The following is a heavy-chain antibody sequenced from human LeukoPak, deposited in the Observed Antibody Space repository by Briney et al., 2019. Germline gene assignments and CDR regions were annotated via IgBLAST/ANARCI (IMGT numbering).Heavy chain of an antibody. CDR2: ISGSGGSA. CDR1: GFTFSSYA. J-gene: IGHJ3*02. V-gene: IGHV3-23*01. Sequence: PGGSLRLSCAASGFTFSSYAMTWVRQAPGKGLEWVSAISGSGGSAYYADSVKGRFTISRDNAKNSLYLQMNSLRAEDTAVYYCASARRDGYDLWSGYYTGGGSFDIWGQGTMVTVSS. D-gene: IGHD3-3*01. CDR3: ASARRDGYDLWSGYYTGGGSFDI.